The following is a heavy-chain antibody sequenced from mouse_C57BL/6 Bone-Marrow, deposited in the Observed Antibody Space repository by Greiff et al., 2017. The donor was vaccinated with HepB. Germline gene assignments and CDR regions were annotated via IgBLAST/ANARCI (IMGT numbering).Heavy chain of an antibody. CDR3: VRQRVYYAMDY. Sequence: EVQVVESGGGLVQPKGSLKLSCAASGFSFNTYAMNWVRQAPGKGLEWVARIRSKSNNYATYYADSVKDRFTISRDDSESMLYLQMNNLKTEDTAMYYCVRQRVYYAMDYWGQGTSVTVSS. CDR1: GFSFNTYA. CDR2: IRSKSNNYAT. V-gene: IGHV10-1*01. J-gene: IGHJ4*01.